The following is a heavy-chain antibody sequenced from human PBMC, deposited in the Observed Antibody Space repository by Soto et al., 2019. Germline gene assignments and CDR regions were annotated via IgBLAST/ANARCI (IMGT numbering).Heavy chain of an antibody. J-gene: IGHJ4*02. Sequence: PSQTLSLTCVISGDSVPSNSAAWNWIRQSPSRGLEWLGRTYYRSKWYNDYAVSVRSRITINPDTSKNHFSLQLNSVTPEDTAVYYCARLAPGGSGGGGDYWGQGTLVTVSS. CDR3: ARLAPGGSGGGGDY. CDR1: GDSVPSNSAA. CDR2: TYYRSKWYN. D-gene: IGHD6-19*01. V-gene: IGHV6-1*01.